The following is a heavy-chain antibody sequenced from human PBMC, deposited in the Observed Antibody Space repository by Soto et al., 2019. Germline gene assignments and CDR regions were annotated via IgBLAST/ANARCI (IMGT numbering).Heavy chain of an antibody. V-gene: IGHV3-33*01. CDR1: GFTFSSYG. D-gene: IGHD1-1*01. J-gene: IGHJ6*02. CDR3: ARDQPVGERDFFGGMDV. CDR2: IWYDGSNK. Sequence: GGSLRLSCAASGFTFSSYGMHWVRQAPGKGLEWVAVIWYDGSNKYYADSVKGRLTISRDNSKNTLYLQMNSLRAEDTAVYYCARDQPVGERDFFGGMDVWGQGTTVTVSS.